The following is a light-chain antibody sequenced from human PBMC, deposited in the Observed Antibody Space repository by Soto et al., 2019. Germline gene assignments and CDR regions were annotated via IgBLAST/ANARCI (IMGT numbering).Light chain of an antibody. CDR1: SSDVGGYNY. CDR2: EVS. V-gene: IGLV2-8*01. Sequence: QSALTQPPCASGSPGQSVTISYTGTSSDVGGYNYVSWYQQHPGKAPKLMIYEVSKRPSGVPDRFSGSKSGNTASLTVSGLQAEDEADYYCSSYAGSNNVVFGGGTKLTVL. J-gene: IGLJ2*01. CDR3: SSYAGSNNVV.